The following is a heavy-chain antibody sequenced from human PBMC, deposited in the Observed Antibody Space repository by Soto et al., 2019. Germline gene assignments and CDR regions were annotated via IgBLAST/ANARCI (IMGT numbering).Heavy chain of an antibody. CDR2: ISKSDYT. CDR3: VRTPRGYDYAHSFDF. D-gene: IGHD5-18*01. J-gene: IGHJ4*02. CDR1: GFAFNNYG. Sequence: GGSLRLSCTVSGFAFNNYGINWVRQAPGKGLEWVSSISKSDYTYYSDSVKGRFTISRDNAKNSVSLQMNSLRADDTGVYYCVRTPRGYDYAHSFDFWGQGALVTVSS. V-gene: IGHV3-21*01.